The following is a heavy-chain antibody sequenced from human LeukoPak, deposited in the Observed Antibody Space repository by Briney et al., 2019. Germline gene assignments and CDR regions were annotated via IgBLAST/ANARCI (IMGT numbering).Heavy chain of an antibody. V-gene: IGHV4-34*01. CDR2: INHSGST. CDR3: ARDIRVKTYYSGSGSSRRHAFDI. Sequence: SETLSLTCAVYGGSFSGYYWSWIRQPPGKGLEWIGEINHSGSTNYNPSLKSRVTISVDTSKNQFSLILSSLTAADTALYYCARDIRVKTYYSGSGSSRRHAFDIWGQGTKVTVSS. CDR1: GGSFSGYY. D-gene: IGHD3-10*01. J-gene: IGHJ3*02.